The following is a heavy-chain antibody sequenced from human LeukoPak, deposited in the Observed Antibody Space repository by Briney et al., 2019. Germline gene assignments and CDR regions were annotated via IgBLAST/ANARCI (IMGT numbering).Heavy chain of an antibody. D-gene: IGHD3-10*01. J-gene: IGHJ4*02. CDR3: ARVGLRWFGESYWDY. CDR2: IYTSGST. Sequence: GGSLRLSCAASGFTVSTNYMSWVRQAPGKGPEWVSVIYTSGSTHYADSVKGRFTNSRDNSKNTLYLQMNSLRAEDTAVYYCARVGLRWFGESYWDYWGQGTLVTVSS. V-gene: IGHV3-53*01. CDR1: GFTVSTNY.